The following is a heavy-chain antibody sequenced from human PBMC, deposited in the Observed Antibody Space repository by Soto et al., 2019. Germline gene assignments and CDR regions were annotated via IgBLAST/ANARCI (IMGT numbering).Heavy chain of an antibody. V-gene: IGHV4-31*03. Sequence: SETLSLTCTVSGGSISSGGYYWRWIRQHPGKGKEWIGYIYYSGSTYYNPSLKSRVTISVDTSKNQLSLKLSSVTAADTAVYYCARGVVPAATIPYCSGGSCYTGPVAFDIWGQGTMVTVS. CDR3: ARGVVPAATIPYCSGGSCYTGPVAFDI. CDR1: GGSISSGGYY. J-gene: IGHJ3*02. CDR2: IYYSGST. D-gene: IGHD2-15*01.